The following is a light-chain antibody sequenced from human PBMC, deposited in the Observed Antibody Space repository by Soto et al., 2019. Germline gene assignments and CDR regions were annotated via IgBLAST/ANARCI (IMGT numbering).Light chain of an antibody. J-gene: IGKJ3*01. CDR2: SAS. CDR3: QQGDSFPLT. CDR1: QGISTW. Sequence: DLQMTQSPSSVSASVGDRVTITCRASQGISTWLAWYQQKPGKAPNLLIYSASTLQSGVPSRFSGSGSGTDFTLTISSLQPEDFATYFCQQGDSFPLTFGPGTKVGIK. V-gene: IGKV1-12*01.